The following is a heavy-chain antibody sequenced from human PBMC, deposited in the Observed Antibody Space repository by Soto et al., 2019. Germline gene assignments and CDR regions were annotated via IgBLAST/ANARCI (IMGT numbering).Heavy chain of an antibody. J-gene: IGHJ6*02. CDR2: ISAYNGNT. V-gene: IGHV1-18*04. Sequence: SGKVSCTNSGYTFTSYGIRWVRQAPGQGLEWMGWISAYNGNTNYAQKIQGRVTITTDTSTSTAYMELRSLRSDDTAVYYCAREHRTYYEFGSRWFNYFHIDLWGHWSTV. CDR3: AREHRTYYEFGSRWFNYFHIDL. D-gene: IGHD3-3*01. CDR1: GYTFTSYG.